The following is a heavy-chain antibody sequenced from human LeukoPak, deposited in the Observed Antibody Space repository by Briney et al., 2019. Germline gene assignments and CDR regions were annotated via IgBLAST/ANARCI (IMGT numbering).Heavy chain of an antibody. CDR3: AGPRISCSSRTCLTGHFDN. V-gene: IGHV4-34*01. J-gene: IGHJ4*02. Sequence: SETLSLTCAVYSGSFSNYYWTWIRQPPGKGLEWIGEINHSGSTNYNPSLKSRVTISVDTSKNQFSLKLSSVTAADTAVYYCAGPRISCSSRTCLTGHFDNWSQGTLVTVSS. CDR2: INHSGST. CDR1: SGSFSNYY. D-gene: IGHD2-2*01.